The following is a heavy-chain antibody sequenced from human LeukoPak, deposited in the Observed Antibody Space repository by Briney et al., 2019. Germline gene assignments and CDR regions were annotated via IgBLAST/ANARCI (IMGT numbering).Heavy chain of an antibody. Sequence: ASVKVSCKASGYTFTSYGISWVRQAPGQGLEWMGWISAYNGNTNYAQKLQGRVTMTTDTSTSTAYMELRSLRSDDTAVYYCAGVGMYDSSGYCDYWGQGTLVTVSS. CDR2: ISAYNGNT. J-gene: IGHJ4*02. V-gene: IGHV1-18*01. D-gene: IGHD3-22*01. CDR3: AGVGMYDSSGYCDY. CDR1: GYTFTSYG.